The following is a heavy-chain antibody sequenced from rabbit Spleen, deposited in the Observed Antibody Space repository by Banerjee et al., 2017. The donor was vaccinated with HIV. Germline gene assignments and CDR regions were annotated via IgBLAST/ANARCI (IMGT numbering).Heavy chain of an antibody. CDR3: ARDTGSSFSSYGMDL. Sequence: QQVVESGGGLVKPGASLTLTCTTSGFSFSSSYDMCWVRQAPGKGLEWIACIEAGSSGFTYFASWAKGRFTISKTSSTTVTLQMTSLTAADTATYFCARDTGSSFSSYGMDLWGPGTLVTVS. CDR1: GFSFSSSYD. J-gene: IGHJ6*01. CDR2: IEAGSSGFT. D-gene: IGHD8-1*01. V-gene: IGHV1S40*01.